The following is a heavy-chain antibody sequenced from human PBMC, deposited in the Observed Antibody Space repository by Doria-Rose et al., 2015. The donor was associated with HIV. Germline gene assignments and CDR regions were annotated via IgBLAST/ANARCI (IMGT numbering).Heavy chain of an antibody. D-gene: IGHD6-13*01. CDR3: ARIKSSRWYHKYYFDF. V-gene: IGHV2-26*01. J-gene: IGHJ4*02. Sequence: SGPVLVKPTETLTLTCTVSGVSLSSPGMGVSWIRQPPGKALEWLVNIFSYDERSYKTSLKSRLTISRGTSKSQVVLTMTDMDPVDTATYYCARIKSSRWYHKYYFDFWGQGTLVIVSA. CDR1: GVSLSSPGMG. CDR2: IFSYDER.